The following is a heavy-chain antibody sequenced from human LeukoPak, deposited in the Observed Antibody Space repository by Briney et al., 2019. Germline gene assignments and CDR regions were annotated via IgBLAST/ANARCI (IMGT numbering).Heavy chain of an antibody. CDR3: ARGRVVAARPNYYYYMDV. D-gene: IGHD6-6*01. CDR1: GGSISSYY. Sequence: SETLSLTCTVSGGSISSYYWSWIRQPAGKGLEWIGRIYTSGSTNYNPSLKSRVTMSVDTSKNQFSLKLSSVTAADTAVYYCARGRVVAARPNYYYYMDVWGKGTTVTVSS. V-gene: IGHV4-4*07. J-gene: IGHJ6*03. CDR2: IYTSGST.